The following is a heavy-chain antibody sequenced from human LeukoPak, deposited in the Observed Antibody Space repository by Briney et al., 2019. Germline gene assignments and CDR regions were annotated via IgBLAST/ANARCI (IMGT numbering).Heavy chain of an antibody. J-gene: IGHJ4*02. D-gene: IGHD5-24*01. V-gene: IGHV3-23*01. CDR2: ISGSGINT. CDR3: TKDQIGYNKAGNY. CDR1: GFAFGSCA. Sequence: PGGSPRLSCAASGFAFGSCAMNWVRQAPGKGLEWVSTISGSGINTYYADSVKGRFTISRDNSKNTVYLEMNSLRAEDTALYYCTKDQIGYNKAGNYWGQGTLVTVSS.